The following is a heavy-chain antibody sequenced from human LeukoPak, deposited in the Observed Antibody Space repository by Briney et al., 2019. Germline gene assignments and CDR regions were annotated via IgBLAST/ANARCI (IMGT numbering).Heavy chain of an antibody. D-gene: IGHD1-26*01. CDR3: ARDPYSGAYGNTYYYYMDV. V-gene: IGHV3-21*01. Sequence: GGSLRLSCAASGFTVSSNYMSWVRQAPGKGLEWVSSISSSSSYIYYADSVKGRFTISRDNAKNSLYLQMNSLTAEDTAVYYCARDPYSGAYGNTYYYYMDVWGKGTTVTISS. CDR2: ISSSSSYI. CDR1: GFTVSSNY. J-gene: IGHJ6*03.